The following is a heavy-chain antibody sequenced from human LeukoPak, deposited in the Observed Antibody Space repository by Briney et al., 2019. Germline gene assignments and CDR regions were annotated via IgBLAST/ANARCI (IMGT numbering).Heavy chain of an antibody. Sequence: GGSLRLSCVASGFTSSNYWMTWVRQAPGKGLEWVAKIKQDGSEKLYVDSLKGRFTISRDNAKNSVYLQMNSVRAEDTAVYYCAKDRVDVAMVPLYGLDVWGQGTTVIVFS. J-gene: IGHJ6*02. CDR3: AKDRVDVAMVPLYGLDV. D-gene: IGHD5-18*01. V-gene: IGHV3-7*01. CDR1: GFTSSNYW. CDR2: IKQDGSEK.